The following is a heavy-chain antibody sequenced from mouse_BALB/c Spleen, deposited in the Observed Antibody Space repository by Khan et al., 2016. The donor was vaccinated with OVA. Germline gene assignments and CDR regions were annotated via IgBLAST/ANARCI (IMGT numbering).Heavy chain of an antibody. V-gene: IGHV1-61*01. D-gene: IGHD1-1*01. Sequence: QVQLKHPGAELVRPGTSVKLSCKASGYSFTSYWMNWVKQRPGQGLEWIGIIHPSDSETKFNQKFKDKATLTVDKSSSTAYMQLRSLTSEDSAVYYCARGTTTSYWYFDVWGAGITVTVSS. J-gene: IGHJ1*01. CDR3: ARGTTTSYWYFDV. CDR2: IHPSDSET. CDR1: GYSFTSYW.